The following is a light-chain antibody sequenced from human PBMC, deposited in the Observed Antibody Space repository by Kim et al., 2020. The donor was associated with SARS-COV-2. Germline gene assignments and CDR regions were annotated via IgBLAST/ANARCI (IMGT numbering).Light chain of an antibody. V-gene: IGKV1-5*03. CDR1: ESSSHW. CDR3: QQYHTFPYT. Sequence: SASWRERASITRRARESSSHWLAWYQQKRGKASHRLLYKASFLQSGPPSRFRGRGSGTDFTLTISSPQPDDFSSFFCQQYHTFPYTFGQGTKLEI. J-gene: IGKJ2*01. CDR2: KAS.